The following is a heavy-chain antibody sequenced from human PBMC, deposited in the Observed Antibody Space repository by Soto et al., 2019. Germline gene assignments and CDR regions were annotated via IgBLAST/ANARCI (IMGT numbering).Heavy chain of an antibody. CDR1: RYTLTELS. V-gene: IGHV1-24*01. J-gene: IGHJ4*02. Sequence: ASVKVSCKVSRYTLTELSMHWVRQAPGKGLEWMGGFDPEDGETIYAQKFQGRVTMTEDTSTDTAYMELSSLRSEDTAVYYCATVPGGGDEEDYFDYWGQGTLVTVSS. CDR3: ATVPGGGDEEDYFDY. D-gene: IGHD2-21*01. CDR2: FDPEDGET.